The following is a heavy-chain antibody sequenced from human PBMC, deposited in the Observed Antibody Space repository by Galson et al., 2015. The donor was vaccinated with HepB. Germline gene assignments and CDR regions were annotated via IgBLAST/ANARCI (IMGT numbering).Heavy chain of an antibody. J-gene: IGHJ6*03. Sequence: SVKVSCKASGYTFTSYGLSWVRQAPGQGLEWMGWISTYNGNRNYAQNLQGRLTMTTDTSTSTAYMELRGLTSDDTAVYYCARRIRYCSTVSCHGGGRQYYYMDVWGKGTAVTVSS. D-gene: IGHD2-2*01. V-gene: IGHV1-18*01. CDR1: GYTFTSYG. CDR3: ARRIRYCSTVSCHGGGRQYYYMDV. CDR2: ISTYNGNR.